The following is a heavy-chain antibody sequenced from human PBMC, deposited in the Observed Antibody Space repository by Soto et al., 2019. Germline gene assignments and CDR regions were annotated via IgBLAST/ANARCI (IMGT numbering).Heavy chain of an antibody. D-gene: IGHD2-21*01. CDR3: ARSTGRY. J-gene: IGHJ4*02. Sequence: QVQLQESGPGLVKPSQTLSLTCTVSGGCISSDDYYWSWIRQSPGRGLEWLGYIYFSGDTNYNPSLKSRLTISIDASKNQFSLKLSSMTAADTAVYYCARSTGRYWGQGTLVTVSS. V-gene: IGHV4-30-4*01. CDR2: IYFSGDT. CDR1: GGCISSDDYY.